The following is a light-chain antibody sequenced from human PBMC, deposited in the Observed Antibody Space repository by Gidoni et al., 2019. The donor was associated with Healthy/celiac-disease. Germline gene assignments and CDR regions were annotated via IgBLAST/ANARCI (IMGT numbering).Light chain of an antibody. CDR1: QSLRSW. CDR2: QAS. J-gene: IGKJ1*01. Sequence: IQMTQSPSPLSASGGDRVPITCRASQSLRSWWAWYQQKPGKAPKLLIYQASSLESGVPSRFCGSGSGTEVTLTISSLQPDDFATCYCQQYNGNWTFGQGTRVEIK. V-gene: IGKV1-5*03. CDR3: QQYNGNWT.